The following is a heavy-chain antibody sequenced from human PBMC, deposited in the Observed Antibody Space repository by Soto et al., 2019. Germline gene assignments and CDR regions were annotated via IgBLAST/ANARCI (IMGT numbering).Heavy chain of an antibody. J-gene: IGHJ4*02. CDR1: GFTFSTSA. D-gene: IGHD4-17*01. CDR2: ISQSGDST. V-gene: IGHV3-23*01. CDR3: ARHDYHGGVDY. Sequence: GGSLRLSCAASGFTFSTSAMGWVRQAPGKGLERVSAISQSGDSTYYADSVKGRFTISRDISKNTLFLQLNSLRAEDTALYYCARHDYHGGVDYWGQGTLVTVSS.